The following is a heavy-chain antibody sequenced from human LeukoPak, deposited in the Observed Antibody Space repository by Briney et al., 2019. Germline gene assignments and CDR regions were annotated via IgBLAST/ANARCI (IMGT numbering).Heavy chain of an antibody. Sequence: GGSLRLSCAASGFTFSSYAMSWVRQTPGKGLEWVSAISGSGGSTYYADSVKGRFTISRDNSKNTLYLQMNSLRAEDTAVYYCAKVVEVTFEFDYWGQGTLVTVSS. J-gene: IGHJ4*02. CDR1: GFTFSSYA. CDR2: ISGSGGST. V-gene: IGHV3-23*01. D-gene: IGHD4-23*01. CDR3: AKVVEVTFEFDY.